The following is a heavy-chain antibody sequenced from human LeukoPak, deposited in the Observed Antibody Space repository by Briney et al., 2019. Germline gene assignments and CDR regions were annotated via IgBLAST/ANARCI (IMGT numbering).Heavy chain of an antibody. D-gene: IGHD6-13*01. CDR3: ARVVAAAGNNWFDP. CDR2: IHDSGST. Sequence: KPSETLSLTCAVSGDSISSGGYSWSWIRQTPGKGLECIAYIHDSGSTYNNPSLKSRLRISIDTSKNQFSLKLNSVTAADTVVYYCARVVAAAGNNWFDPWGQGTLVTVSS. J-gene: IGHJ5*02. CDR1: GDSISSGGYS. V-gene: IGHV4-30-4*07.